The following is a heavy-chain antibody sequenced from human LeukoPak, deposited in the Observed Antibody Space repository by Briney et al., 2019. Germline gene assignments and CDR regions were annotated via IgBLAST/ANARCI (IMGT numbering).Heavy chain of an antibody. CDR2: ISYEGKNK. CDR3: AKDMWKTTLSTNDY. Sequence: GGSLTLLCAPSGFTYHTYGIHWVRQATARGLEWVADISYEGKNKHYTDPVKGRLTISRDNSKNTLYLQMNSLRAEDTAVYYCAKDMWKTTLSTNDYWGQGTLVTVSS. J-gene: IGHJ4*02. CDR1: GFTYHTYG. V-gene: IGHV3-30*18. D-gene: IGHD1-1*01.